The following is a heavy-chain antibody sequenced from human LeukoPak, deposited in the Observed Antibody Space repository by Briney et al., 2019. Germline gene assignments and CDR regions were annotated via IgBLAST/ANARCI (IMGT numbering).Heavy chain of an antibody. CDR3: TSGTGMVRAYYYYYMDV. CDR2: ISYDGSNK. D-gene: IGHD3-10*01. CDR1: GFTFSSYA. Sequence: GGSLRLSCAASGFTFSSYAMHWVRQAPGKGLEWVAVISYDGSNKYYADSVKGRFTISRDNSKNTLYLQMNSLKTEDTAVYYCTSGTGMVRAYYYYYMDVWGKGTTVTVSS. J-gene: IGHJ6*03. V-gene: IGHV3-30-3*01.